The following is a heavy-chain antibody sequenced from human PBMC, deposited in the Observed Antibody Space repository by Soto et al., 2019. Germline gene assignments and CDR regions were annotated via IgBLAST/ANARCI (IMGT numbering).Heavy chain of an antibody. CDR2: IYYSGST. CDR3: ARQKDYSNSYFDY. V-gene: IGHV4-39*01. J-gene: IGHJ4*02. CDR1: GGSISSSSYY. Sequence: PSETLSLTCTVSGGSISSSSYYWGWIRQPPGKGLEWIGSIYYSGSTYYNPSLKSRVTISVDTSKNQFSLKLSSVTAADTAVYYCARQKDYSNSYFDYWGQGTLVTVSS. D-gene: IGHD4-4*01.